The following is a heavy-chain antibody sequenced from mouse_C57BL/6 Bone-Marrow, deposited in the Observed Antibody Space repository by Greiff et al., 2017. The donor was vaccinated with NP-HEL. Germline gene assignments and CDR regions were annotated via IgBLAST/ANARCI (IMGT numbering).Heavy chain of an antibody. CDR1: GYTFTDYY. CDR2: INPNNGGT. D-gene: IGHD1-1*01. Sequence: VQLQQSGPELVKPGASVKISCKASGYTFTDYYMNWVKQSHGKSLEWIGDINPNNGGTSYNQKFKGKATLTVDKSSSTAYMELRSLTSEDSAVYYCARLGGSPYYAMDYWGQGTSVTVSS. V-gene: IGHV1-26*01. CDR3: ARLGGSPYYAMDY. J-gene: IGHJ4*01.